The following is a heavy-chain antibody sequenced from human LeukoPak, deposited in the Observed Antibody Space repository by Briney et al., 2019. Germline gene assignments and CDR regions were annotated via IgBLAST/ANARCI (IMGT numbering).Heavy chain of an antibody. CDR1: GFTFSSYR. D-gene: IGHD4-11*01. CDR3: ARFYSNYLNIDY. J-gene: IGHJ4*02. CDR2: ISSSSSYI. Sequence: GGSLRLSWAASGFTFSSYRLNWVRQAPGKGLEGVSSISSSSSYIYYADSVKGRFTISRDNAKNSLYLQMNSLRAEDTAVYYCARFYSNYLNIDYWGQGTLVTVSS. V-gene: IGHV3-21*01.